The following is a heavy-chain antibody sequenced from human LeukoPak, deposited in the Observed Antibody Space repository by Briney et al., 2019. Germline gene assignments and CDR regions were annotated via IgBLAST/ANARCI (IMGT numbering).Heavy chain of an antibody. CDR2: MSANADTT. CDR3: AKFAYYDDSGYYVDY. CDR1: GFTFSSYA. Sequence: GGSLRLTCAASGFTFSSYAMSWVRQAPREGLGWISHMSANADTTYYTVSVRVRFTISIDNSQKTVYLQMNSLRADDTAVYYCAKFAYYDDSGYYVDYWGQGTLVTVSS. V-gene: IGHV3-23*01. D-gene: IGHD3-22*01. J-gene: IGHJ4*02.